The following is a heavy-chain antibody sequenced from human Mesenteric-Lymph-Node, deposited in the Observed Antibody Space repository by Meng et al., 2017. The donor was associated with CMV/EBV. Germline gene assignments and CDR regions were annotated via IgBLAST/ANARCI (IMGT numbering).Heavy chain of an antibody. J-gene: IGHJ4*02. CDR2: VNQDGSGK. CDR3: LMGSSGLYIYYFDY. D-gene: IGHD3-22*01. Sequence: GGSLRLSCAASGFTFSSYWMSWVRQAPGKGLEWVANVNQDGSGKYYVDSVKGRFTISRDNAKNSVYLQMNSLRAEDTAIYYCLMGSSGLYIYYFDYWGQGTLVTVSS. V-gene: IGHV3-7*01. CDR1: GFTFSSYW.